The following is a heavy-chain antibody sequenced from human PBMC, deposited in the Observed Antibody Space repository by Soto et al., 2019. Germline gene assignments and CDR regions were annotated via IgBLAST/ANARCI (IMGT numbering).Heavy chain of an antibody. D-gene: IGHD3-16*01. V-gene: IGHV4-59*01. CDR1: GGSISSYY. J-gene: IGHJ5*02. Sequence: SETLSLTCTVSGGSISSYYWSWIRQPPGKGLEWIGYIYYSGSTNYNPSLKSRVTISVDTSKNQFSLKLISVTAADTAVYYCATGRRRGGYNWFDPWGQGTLVTVSS. CDR2: IYYSGST. CDR3: ATGRRRGGYNWFDP.